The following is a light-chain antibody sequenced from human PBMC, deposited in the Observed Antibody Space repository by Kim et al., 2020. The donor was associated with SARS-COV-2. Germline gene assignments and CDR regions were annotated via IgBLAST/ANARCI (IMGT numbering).Light chain of an antibody. J-gene: IGKJ5*01. Sequence: ASIGDSVTITCQASQDITDYLNWYQHKPGQAPKLLISGASNLGTGVPARFSGGGFGTDFTFTIKNVQPEDFATYYCQQNDDLPITFGQGTRLEIK. CDR1: QDITDY. V-gene: IGKV1-33*01. CDR2: GAS. CDR3: QQNDDLPIT.